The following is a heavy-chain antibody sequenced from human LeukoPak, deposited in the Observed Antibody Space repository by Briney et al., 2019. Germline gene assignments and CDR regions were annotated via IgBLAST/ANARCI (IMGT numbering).Heavy chain of an antibody. J-gene: IGHJ4*02. CDR2: IYSGGTI. V-gene: IGHV3-66*01. D-gene: IGHD7-27*01. CDR3: ARDGENHYYDY. Sequence: GGSLRLSCAASGFTFSSYAMSWVRQAPGKGLEWVSVIYSGGTIFYADSVKGRFTISRDNSKNTVYLEMNSLRAEDTAVYYCARDGENHYYDYWGQGTLVTVST. CDR1: GFTFSSYA.